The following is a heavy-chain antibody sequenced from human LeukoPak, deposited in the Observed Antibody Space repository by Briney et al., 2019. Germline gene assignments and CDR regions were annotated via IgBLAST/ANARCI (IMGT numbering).Heavy chain of an antibody. V-gene: IGHV3-30-3*01. D-gene: IGHD3-22*01. CDR3: ARDPIVVVSSDAFDI. J-gene: IGHJ3*02. CDR1: GFTFSSYA. CDR2: ISYDGSNK. Sequence: GGSLRLSCAASGFTFSSYAMHWVRQAPGKGLEWVAVISYDGSNKYYADSVKGRFTISRDNSKNTLYLQMNSLRAEDTAVYYCARDPIVVVSSDAFDIWGQGTMVTVSS.